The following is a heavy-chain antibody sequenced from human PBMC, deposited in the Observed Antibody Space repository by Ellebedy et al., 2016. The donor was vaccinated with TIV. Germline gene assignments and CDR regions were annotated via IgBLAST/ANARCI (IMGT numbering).Heavy chain of an antibody. CDR1: GFTFSSYA. CDR2: VNAGGIVI. J-gene: IGHJ4*02. CDR3: ASSRYHYYVGNTIFVY. D-gene: IGHD3-10*01. Sequence: GESLKISCTASGFTFSSYAMSWVRQAPGKGLEWVAGVNAGGIVIAYADSVKGRFIISRDNSKNTLNLQMNSLRAEETAVYYCASSRYHYYVGNTIFVYWGQGTLVTVSS. V-gene: IGHV3-23*01.